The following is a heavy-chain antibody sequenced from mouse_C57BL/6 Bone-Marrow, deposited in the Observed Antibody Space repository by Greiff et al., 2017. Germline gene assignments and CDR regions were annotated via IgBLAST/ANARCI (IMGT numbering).Heavy chain of an antibody. CDR3: TTDYSGSSYRRYYAMDY. V-gene: IGHV14-4*01. D-gene: IGHD1-1*01. J-gene: IGHJ4*01. Sequence: EVQLQQSGAELVRPGASVKLSCTASGFNIKDDYMHWVKQRPEQGLEWIGWIDPENGDTEYASKFQGKATITADTSSNTAYLQLSNLTSEDTAVYYCTTDYSGSSYRRYYAMDYWGQGTSVTVSS. CDR2: IDPENGDT. CDR1: GFNIKDDY.